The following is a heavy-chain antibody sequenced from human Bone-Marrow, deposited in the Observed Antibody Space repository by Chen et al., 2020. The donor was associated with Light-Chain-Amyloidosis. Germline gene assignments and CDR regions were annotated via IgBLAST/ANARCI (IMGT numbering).Heavy chain of an antibody. CDR2: IYPDDSDA. Sequence: EVQLEQSGPEVKKPGESLKISCKGSGYTFPNYWIGWVLQMPGKGLEWMVVIYPDDSDARYSPSFEGQVTISADKSVTTAYLLWRSLKASDTAMYYCARRRDGYNFDFWGQGTLVTVSS. CDR1: GYTFPNYW. J-gene: IGHJ4*02. D-gene: IGHD5-12*01. V-gene: IGHV5-51*01. CDR3: ARRRDGYNFDF.